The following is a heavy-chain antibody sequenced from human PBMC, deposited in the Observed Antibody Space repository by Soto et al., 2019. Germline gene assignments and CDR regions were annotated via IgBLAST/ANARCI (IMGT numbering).Heavy chain of an antibody. CDR1: GGTSSSYS. V-gene: IGHV1-69*02. Sequence: QVQLVQSGAEVKKPWSSVKLSCKAAGGTSSSYSVTWVRQAPGQGLEWMGRIIPIIGITDYAQKFQDRVTSTADKSTSTTYMELSGLRSEDTAVYYCARGTPSADYFDYWGQGTLVTVSS. CDR3: ARGTPSADYFDY. J-gene: IGHJ4*02. CDR2: IIPIIGIT. D-gene: IGHD1-7*01.